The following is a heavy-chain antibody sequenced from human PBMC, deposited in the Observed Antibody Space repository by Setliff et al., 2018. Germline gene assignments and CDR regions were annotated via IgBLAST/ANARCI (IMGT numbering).Heavy chain of an antibody. Sequence: SETLSLTCSVSGASIRNYYWGWFRQPPGRGLEWIGYIADNAFTHYSPSLRSRVTMLVDTSKQQFSLTLRSVTAADTAVYYCAREVICGGASCYSAWLDSWGQGILVTVSS. J-gene: IGHJ5*01. D-gene: IGHD2-15*01. CDR1: GASIRNYY. V-gene: IGHV4-59*01. CDR2: IADNAFT. CDR3: AREVICGGASCYSAWLDS.